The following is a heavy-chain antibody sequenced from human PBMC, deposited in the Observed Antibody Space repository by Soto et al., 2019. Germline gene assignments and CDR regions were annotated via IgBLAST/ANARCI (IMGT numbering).Heavy chain of an antibody. J-gene: IGHJ6*02. CDR3: AKDLLSIAAGNYYYGMDV. Sequence: GGSLRLSCAASGFTFSSYAMSWVRQAPGKGLEWVSAISGSGGSTYYADSVKGRFTISRDNSKNTLYLQMNSLRAEDTAVYYCAKDLLSIAAGNYYYGMDVWGQGTTVTVSS. CDR2: ISGSGGST. D-gene: IGHD6-13*01. V-gene: IGHV3-23*01. CDR1: GFTFSSYA.